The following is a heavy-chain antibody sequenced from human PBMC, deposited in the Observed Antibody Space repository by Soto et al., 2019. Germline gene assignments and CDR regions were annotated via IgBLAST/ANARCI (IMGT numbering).Heavy chain of an antibody. J-gene: IGHJ4*02. CDR1: GYTFTNYA. D-gene: IGHD1-26*01. V-gene: IGHV1-3*01. CDR3: ARSGAAMGLFDY. CDR2: INAGNGNT. Sequence: GASVKVSCKASGYTFTNYAMHWVRQAPGQRLEWMGWINAGNGNTKYSQKFQGRVTMTRNTSISTAYMELSSLRSEDTAVYYCARSGAAMGLFDYWGQGTLVTVSS.